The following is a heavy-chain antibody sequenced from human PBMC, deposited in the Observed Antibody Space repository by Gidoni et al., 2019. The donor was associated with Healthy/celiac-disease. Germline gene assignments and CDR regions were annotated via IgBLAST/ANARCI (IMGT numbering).Heavy chain of an antibody. CDR1: GDSVSSNSAA. Sequence: QVQLQQSGPGLVKPSQTLSLTCAISGDSVSSNSAAWNWIRQSPSRGLEWLGRTYYRSKWYNDYAVSVKSRITINPDTSKNQFSLQLNSVTPEDTAVYYCARESGGIITMVRGVIYYFDYWGQGTLVTVSS. D-gene: IGHD3-10*01. CDR3: ARESGGIITMVRGVIYYFDY. V-gene: IGHV6-1*01. J-gene: IGHJ4*02. CDR2: TYYRSKWYN.